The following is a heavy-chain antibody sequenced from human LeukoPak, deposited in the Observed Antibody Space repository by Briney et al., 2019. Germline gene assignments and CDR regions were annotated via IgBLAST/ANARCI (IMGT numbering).Heavy chain of an antibody. CDR3: ARGATYISGHHDA. J-gene: IGHJ4*02. V-gene: IGHV1-46*01. D-gene: IGHD6-19*01. CDR1: GYTLTELS. Sequence: ASVKVSCKVSGYTLTELSMQWVRQAPGQGLEWMGIINPSGDSTSYTQKLQGRLTMTRDTSTNTVYMELSSLRSDDTAVYYCARGATYISGHHDAWGQGTLVTVSS. CDR2: INPSGDST.